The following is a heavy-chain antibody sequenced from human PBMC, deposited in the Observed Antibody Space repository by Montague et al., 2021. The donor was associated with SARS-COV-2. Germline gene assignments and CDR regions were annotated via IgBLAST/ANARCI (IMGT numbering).Heavy chain of an antibody. D-gene: IGHD3-22*01. CDR1: GGSITSSAYY. CDR3: ARVDSNGPGEY. Sequence: SETLSLTCTVSGGSITSSAYYWSWIRQSPGKGLEWIGTIYYSGNTYSNPSLKSRLTISMDTSKSQVSLKINSVTAADTAFYYCARVDSNGPGEYWGQGILVSVSS. CDR2: IYYSGNT. J-gene: IGHJ4*02. V-gene: IGHV4-39*01.